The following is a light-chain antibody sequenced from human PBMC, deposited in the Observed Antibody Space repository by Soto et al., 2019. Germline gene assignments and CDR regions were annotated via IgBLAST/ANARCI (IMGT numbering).Light chain of an antibody. Sequence: QSVLAQPRSVSGSPGQSVTISCTGTSSDVGTYDFVSWYQQHPGKAPRLMIFDVSERPSGVPDRFSGSKSGNTASLTISGLQAGDEADYYCCSYSTSNTHNYVFGTGTKVTVL. CDR1: SSDVGTYDF. CDR3: CSYSTSNTHNYV. CDR2: DVS. J-gene: IGLJ1*01. V-gene: IGLV2-11*01.